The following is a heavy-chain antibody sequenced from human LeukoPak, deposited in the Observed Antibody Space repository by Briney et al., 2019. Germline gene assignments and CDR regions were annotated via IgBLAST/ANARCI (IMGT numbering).Heavy chain of an antibody. J-gene: IGHJ4*02. CDR2: IRSKANSYAT. CDR3: TSRPLLSYYGSGRTRSDY. Sequence: GGSLRLSCAASGFTFSGSAMHWVRQASGKGLESVGRIRSKANSYATAYAASVKGRFTISRDDSKNTTYLQMNSLKTEDTAVYYCTSRPLLSYYGSGRTRSDYWGQGTLVTVSS. V-gene: IGHV3-73*01. D-gene: IGHD3-10*01. CDR1: GFTFSGSA.